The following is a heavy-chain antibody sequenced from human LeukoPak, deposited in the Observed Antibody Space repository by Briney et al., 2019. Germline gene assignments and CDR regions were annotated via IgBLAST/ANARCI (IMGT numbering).Heavy chain of an antibody. CDR2: IIPNSGGT. Sequence: ASVKVSCKASGYTFTGYYIHWVRQAPGQGLEWMGWIIPNSGGTNYALKFQGRVTMTRDTSISTAYMELSRLRSDDTAVYYCARGRSNLGDPAADYWGQGTLVTVSS. V-gene: IGHV1-2*02. CDR3: ARGRSNLGDPAADY. CDR1: GYTFTGYY. D-gene: IGHD6-13*01. J-gene: IGHJ4*02.